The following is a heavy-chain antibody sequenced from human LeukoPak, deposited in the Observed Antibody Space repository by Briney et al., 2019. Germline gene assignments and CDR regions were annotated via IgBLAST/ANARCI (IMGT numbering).Heavy chain of an antibody. V-gene: IGHV3-21*04. J-gene: IGHJ4*02. CDR1: GFTFSSYS. Sequence: GGSLRLSCAASGFTFSSYSMNWVRQAPGKGLEWVSSISSRSTYIYYADSVKGRFTISRDNTKDSLYLQMNSLRAEDTAVYYCARGVVAAPQTFDYWGQGTLVAVSS. D-gene: IGHD2-15*01. CDR3: ARGVVAAPQTFDY. CDR2: ISSRSTYI.